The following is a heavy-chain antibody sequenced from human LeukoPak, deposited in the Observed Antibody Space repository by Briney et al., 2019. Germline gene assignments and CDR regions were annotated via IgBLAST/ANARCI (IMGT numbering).Heavy chain of an antibody. Sequence: SGGSLRLSCAASGFTFSSYGMHWVRQAPGKGLEWVAFIRYDGSNKYYADSVKGRFTISRDNSKNTLYLQMNSLRAEDTAVYYCARDRVVGNWFDPWGQGTLVTVSS. CDR1: GFTFSSYG. CDR3: ARDRVVGNWFDP. D-gene: IGHD2-2*01. V-gene: IGHV3-30*02. J-gene: IGHJ5*02. CDR2: IRYDGSNK.